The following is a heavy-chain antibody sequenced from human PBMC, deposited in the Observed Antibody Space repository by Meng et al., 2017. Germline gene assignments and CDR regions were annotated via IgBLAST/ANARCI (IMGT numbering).Heavy chain of an antibody. CDR2: INHSGST. CDR3: ARHGRYYVSSGYYYYYGMDV. D-gene: IGHD3-22*01. Sequence: SETLSLTCAVYGGSFSGYYWSWIRQPPGKGLEWIGEINHSGSTNYNPSLKSRVTISVDTSKNQFSLQLSSVTAADTAVYYCARHGRYYVSSGYYYYYGMDVWGQGTTVTVSS. CDR1: GGSFSGYY. V-gene: IGHV4-34*01. J-gene: IGHJ6*02.